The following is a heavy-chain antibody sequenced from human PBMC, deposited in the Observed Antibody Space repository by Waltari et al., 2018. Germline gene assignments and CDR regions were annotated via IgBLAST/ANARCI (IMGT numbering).Heavy chain of an antibody. J-gene: IGHJ6*02. D-gene: IGHD5-18*01. CDR2: IYRSGVT. Sequence: QVQLQESGPGLAQASQTLSLTCDVSGGSIRNLNFYWSCIRQPAGKGLEWIGRIYRSGVTDYNPSLRGRATMFLDMSKNQFSLTVDSLIAADTAVYYCAVSPDTATSRAAFHFWGPGTTVSVSS. CDR3: AVSPDTATSRAAFHF. V-gene: IGHV4-61*02. CDR1: GGSIRNLNFY.